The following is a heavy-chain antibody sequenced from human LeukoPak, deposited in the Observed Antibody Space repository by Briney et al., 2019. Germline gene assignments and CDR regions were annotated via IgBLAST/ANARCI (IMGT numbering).Heavy chain of an antibody. D-gene: IGHD2-15*01. CDR2: ISYDGSNK. CDR1: GFTFSSYA. CDR3: ARDLGVVVVAALDY. J-gene: IGHJ4*02. V-gene: IGHV3-30-3*01. Sequence: GGSLRLSCAASGFTFSSYAMHWVRQAPGKGLEGVAVISYDGSNKYYADSVKGRFTISRDNSKNTLYLQMNSLRAEDTAVYYCARDLGVVVVAALDYWGQGTLVTVSS.